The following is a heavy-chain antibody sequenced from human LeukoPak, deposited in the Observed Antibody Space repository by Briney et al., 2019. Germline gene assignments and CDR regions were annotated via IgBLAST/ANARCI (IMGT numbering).Heavy chain of an antibody. V-gene: IGHV3-23*01. Sequence: GGSLRLSCAASGFTFSSYAMTWVRQAPGKGLEWVSAISGSGGSTYYADSMKGRFTISRDNSKNTLYLQMNSLRAEDTAVYYCARVGSSDAFDIWGQGTMVTVSS. CDR3: ARVGSSDAFDI. J-gene: IGHJ3*02. D-gene: IGHD6-6*01. CDR2: ISGSGGST. CDR1: GFTFSSYA.